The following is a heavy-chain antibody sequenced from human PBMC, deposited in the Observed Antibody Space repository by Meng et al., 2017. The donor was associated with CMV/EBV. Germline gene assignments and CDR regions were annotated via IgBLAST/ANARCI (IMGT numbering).Heavy chain of an antibody. CDR2: INPNSGGT. CDR1: GYTFTGYY. D-gene: IGHD1-26*01. V-gene: IGHV1-2*02. Sequence: KASGYTFTGYYMHWVRQAPGQGLGWMGWINPNSGGTNYAQKFQGRVTMTRDTSISTAYMELSRLRSDDTAVYYCASGGSYYLVDLDYWGQGTLVTVSS. CDR3: ASGGSYYLVDLDY. J-gene: IGHJ4*02.